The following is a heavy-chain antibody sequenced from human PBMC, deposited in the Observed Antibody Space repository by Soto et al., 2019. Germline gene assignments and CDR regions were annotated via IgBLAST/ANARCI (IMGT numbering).Heavy chain of an antibody. CDR3: VHRRRRQPRGVGTSDWFDP. CDR1: GFSLSTSGMC. CDR2: IDWDDDK. Sequence: SGPTLVNPTQTLTLTCTFSGFSLSTSGMCVSWIRQPPGKALEWLARIDWDDDKYYSPSLKSRLTITKDTSKNQVVLTMTNMDPVDTATYYCVHRRRRQPRGVGTSDWFDPWGQGTLVTVSS. V-gene: IGHV2-70*12. J-gene: IGHJ5*02. D-gene: IGHD6-13*01.